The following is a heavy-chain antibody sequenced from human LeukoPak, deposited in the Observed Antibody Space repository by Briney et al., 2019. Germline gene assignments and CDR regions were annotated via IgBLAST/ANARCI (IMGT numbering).Heavy chain of an antibody. CDR3: ARVPPHY. CDR2: ISSSGSNT. Sequence: GGSLRLSCAASGFSLSTYTMKWVRQAPGKGLEWVSSISSSGSNTYYADSVKGRFTISRDNAKNSLHLRMSSLRAEDTAVYYCARVPPHYWGQGTLVTVSS. CDR1: GFSLSTYT. V-gene: IGHV3-21*01. J-gene: IGHJ4*02.